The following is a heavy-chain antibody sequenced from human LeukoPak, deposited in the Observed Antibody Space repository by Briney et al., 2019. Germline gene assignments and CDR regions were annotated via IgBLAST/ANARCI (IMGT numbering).Heavy chain of an antibody. Sequence: GGSLRLSCAASGFTSSRYWMSWVRQAPGRGLEWVANIKHDGSQKYYVDSVKGRTPISRDNAKNSLYLQMNSLTAEDTAVYFCARDGMGGIKAFDIWGQGTMVTVSS. V-gene: IGHV3-7*03. CDR1: GFTSSRYW. CDR2: IKHDGSQK. J-gene: IGHJ3*02. CDR3: ARDGMGGIKAFDI. D-gene: IGHD3-10*01.